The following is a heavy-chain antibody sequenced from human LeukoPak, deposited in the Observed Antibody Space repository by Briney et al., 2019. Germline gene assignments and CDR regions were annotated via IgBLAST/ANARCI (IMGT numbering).Heavy chain of an antibody. J-gene: IGHJ4*02. CDR3: ARDWTDIAVIH. CDR1: GFTFSSYW. Sequence: GGSLRLSCAASGFTFSSYWMHRVRQDPGKGLVWVSRINSDGSSITYADSVKGRFTISRDNAKNTLYLQMDNLKAEDTAIYYCARDWTDIAVIHWGQGTLVTVSS. D-gene: IGHD2-15*01. CDR2: INSDGSSI. V-gene: IGHV3-74*03.